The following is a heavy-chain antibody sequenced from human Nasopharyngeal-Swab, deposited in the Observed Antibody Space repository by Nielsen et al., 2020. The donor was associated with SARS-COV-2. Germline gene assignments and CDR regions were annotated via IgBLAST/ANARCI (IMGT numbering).Heavy chain of an antibody. V-gene: IGHV4-4*02. CDR2: IYHSGST. J-gene: IGHJ6*02. D-gene: IGHD3-3*01. CDR3: AREITIFYYGMDV. CDR1: GGSISSSNW. Sequence: SETLSLTCAVSGGSISSSNWWSWVRQPPGKGLEWIGEIYHSGSTNYNPSLKSRVTISVDKSKNQFSLKLSSVTAADTAVYYCAREITIFYYGMDVWGQGTTVTVSS.